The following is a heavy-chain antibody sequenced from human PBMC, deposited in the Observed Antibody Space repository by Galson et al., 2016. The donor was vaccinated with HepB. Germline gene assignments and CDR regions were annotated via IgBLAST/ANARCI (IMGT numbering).Heavy chain of an antibody. CDR1: GFTGFTFSIYW. D-gene: IGHD5-24*01. J-gene: IGHJ4*01. V-gene: IGHV3-74*01. CDR2: ISLDGSVT. CDR3: GASRDGYIDY. Sequence: SLRLSCAASGFTGFTFSIYWMHWVRQAPGKGLVWVSRISLDGSVTIYGDSVKGRFSTSRDDAKNTLFLQMNSLRAEDTAVYYCGASRDGYIDYWGQGALVTISS.